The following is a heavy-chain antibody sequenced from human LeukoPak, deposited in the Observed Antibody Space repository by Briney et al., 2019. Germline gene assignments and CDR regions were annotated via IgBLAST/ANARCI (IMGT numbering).Heavy chain of an antibody. D-gene: IGHD3-22*01. CDR3: ATVHDSSGYWYYFDY. V-gene: IGHV1-24*01. Sequence: ASVKVSCKVSGYTLTELSMHWVRQAPGKGLEWMGGFDPEDGETIYAQKFQGRVTMTEDTSTDTAYMELSSLRSEDTAVYYCATVHDSSGYWYYFDYWGQGTLVTVSS. CDR2: FDPEDGET. CDR1: GYTLTELS. J-gene: IGHJ4*02.